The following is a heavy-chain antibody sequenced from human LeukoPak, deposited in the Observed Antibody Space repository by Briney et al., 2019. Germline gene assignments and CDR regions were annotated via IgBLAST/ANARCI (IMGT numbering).Heavy chain of an antibody. Sequence: HPGGSLRLSCAASGFTFSSFGMSWVRQAPGKGLEWVAILSYDESNKYYADSVRGRFTISRDNSKNTLFLQMNSLRAEDTAVYYCARDRAAMSNWFDPWGQGTLVTVSS. CDR2: LSYDESNK. D-gene: IGHD2-2*01. CDR3: ARDRAAMSNWFDP. V-gene: IGHV3-30*03. J-gene: IGHJ5*02. CDR1: GFTFSSFG.